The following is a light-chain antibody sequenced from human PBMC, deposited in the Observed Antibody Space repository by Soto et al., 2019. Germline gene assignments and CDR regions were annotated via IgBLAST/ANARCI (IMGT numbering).Light chain of an antibody. J-gene: IGKJ4*01. CDR3: QQYGSSPLT. Sequence: EIVLTQSPGTLSLSPGERATLSCRASQSVSSSYLAWYQQKPGQAPMLLNYGASSRATGIPDRFSGSGSVTDFTLTISRLEPGDFAVYYCQQYGSSPLTFGGGTKVEIK. V-gene: IGKV3-20*01. CDR1: QSVSSSY. CDR2: GAS.